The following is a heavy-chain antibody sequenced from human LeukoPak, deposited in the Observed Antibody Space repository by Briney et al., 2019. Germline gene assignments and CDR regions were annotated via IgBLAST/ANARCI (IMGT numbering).Heavy chain of an antibody. J-gene: IGHJ5*02. CDR1: GYTFTGYY. CDR3: VAAAGLGWFDP. V-gene: IGHV1-8*02. D-gene: IGHD6-13*01. CDR2: INPNSGNT. Sequence: GASVKVSCKASGYTFTGYYMHWVRQAPGQGLEWMGWINPNSGNTGYAQKFQGRVTMTRNTSISTAYMELSSLRSEDTAVYYCVAAAGLGWFDPWGQGTLVTVSS.